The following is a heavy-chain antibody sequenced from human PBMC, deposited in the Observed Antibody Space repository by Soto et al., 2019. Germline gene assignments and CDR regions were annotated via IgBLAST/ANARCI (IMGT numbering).Heavy chain of an antibody. J-gene: IGHJ4*02. CDR2: INHSGST. CDR3: ARTGVRRYFDY. Sequence: HSETLSLTCAVYGGSFSGYYWSWIRQPPGKGLEWIGEINHSGSTNYNPSLKSRVTISVDTSKNQFSLKLSSVTAADTAVYYCARTGVRRYFDYWGQGTLVTVSS. V-gene: IGHV4-34*01. CDR1: GGSFSGYY. D-gene: IGHD7-27*01.